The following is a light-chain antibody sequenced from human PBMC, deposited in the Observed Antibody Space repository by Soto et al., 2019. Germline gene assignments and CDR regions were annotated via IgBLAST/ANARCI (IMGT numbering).Light chain of an antibody. CDR3: SSYTSSSTSV. CDR2: DVS. CDR1: SSDVGGYNY. V-gene: IGLV2-14*01. Sequence: QSALTQPASVSGSPGQSITISCTGTSSDVGGYNYVSWYQQHPGKAPKLMIYDVSNRPSGVSNRFSGSKSGNTASLTISGFQAEDEAGYYCSSYTSSSTSVFGGGTQLTVL. J-gene: IGLJ7*01.